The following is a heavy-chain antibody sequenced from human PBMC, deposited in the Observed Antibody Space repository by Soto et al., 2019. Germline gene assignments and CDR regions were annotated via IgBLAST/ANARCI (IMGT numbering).Heavy chain of an antibody. Sequence: EVQLLESGGGLVQPGGSLRLSCAASGFTFSSYAMSWVRQAPGKGLEWVSAISGSGGSAYYADYVKGRFTISRDNSKNTLYLQMNRLRAEDTAVYYCAGLDTARGGVDYWGQGTLVTVSS. V-gene: IGHV3-23*01. CDR1: GFTFSSYA. CDR2: ISGSGGSA. CDR3: AGLDTARGGVDY. J-gene: IGHJ4*02. D-gene: IGHD5-18*01.